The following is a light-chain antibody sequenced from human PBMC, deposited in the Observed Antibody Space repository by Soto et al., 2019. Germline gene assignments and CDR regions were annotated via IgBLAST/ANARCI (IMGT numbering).Light chain of an antibody. CDR3: QQYNDWPPP. CDR2: GAS. J-gene: IGKJ1*01. V-gene: IGKV3-15*01. Sequence: EIGMKQPPATLSASPGERATLYCRASQSVRSNLAWYQQTPGQAPRLLIYGASTRATGIPARFSGSGSGTEFTLSIGSLQSEDFAVYYCQQYNDWPPPFGQGSMV. CDR1: QSVRSN.